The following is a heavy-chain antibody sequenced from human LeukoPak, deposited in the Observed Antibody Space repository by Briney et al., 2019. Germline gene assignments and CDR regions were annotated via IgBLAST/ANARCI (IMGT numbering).Heavy chain of an antibody. CDR1: GGSISSGSYY. J-gene: IGHJ5*02. V-gene: IGHV4-61*02. CDR3: AREEGGWFDP. Sequence: SETLSLTCTVSGGSISSGSYYWSWIRRPAGKGLEWIGRIYTSGSTNYNPSLKSRVTISVDTSKNQFSLKLSSVTAADTAVYYCAREEGGWFDPWGQGTLVTVSS. CDR2: IYTSGST.